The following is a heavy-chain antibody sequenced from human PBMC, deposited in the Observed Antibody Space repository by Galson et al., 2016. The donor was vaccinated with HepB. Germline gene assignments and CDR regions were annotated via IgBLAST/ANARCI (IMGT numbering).Heavy chain of an antibody. Sequence: SLRLSCAASGFTFNSYCMHWVRQVPGKGLVWVSRINEYGSRIDYADSVKGRFTISRDNSKNTLYLYMNSLSAGDTAVYYCGKHGGFDYWGQGALVTVSS. CDR2: INEYGSRI. V-gene: IGHV3-74*01. D-gene: IGHD3-16*01. CDR1: GFTFNSYC. J-gene: IGHJ4*02. CDR3: GKHGGFDY.